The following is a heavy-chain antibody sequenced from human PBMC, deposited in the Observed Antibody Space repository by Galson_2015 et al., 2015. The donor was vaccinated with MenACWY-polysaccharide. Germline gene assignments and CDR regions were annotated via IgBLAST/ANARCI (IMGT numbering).Heavy chain of an antibody. V-gene: IGHV3-23*01. CDR2: IDYKEGVRT. J-gene: IGHJ4*02. CDR1: GFTFNTFA. Sequence: SLRLSCAGSGFTFNTFAMSWVRQAPGKGLEWVSTIDYKEGVRTHYADSVKGRFTISRDNSKNTVYLQIDSLRADDTAVYYCATWITAHFDFWGQGTPVTVSS. CDR3: ATWITAHFDF. D-gene: IGHD2-2*03.